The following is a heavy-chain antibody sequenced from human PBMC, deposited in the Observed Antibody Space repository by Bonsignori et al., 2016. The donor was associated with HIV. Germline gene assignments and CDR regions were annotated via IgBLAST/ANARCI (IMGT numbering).Heavy chain of an antibody. Sequence: SETLSLTCTVSGGSISSYYWSWIRQPPGKGLEWIGYIYYSGSTNYNPSLKSRVTISVDTSKNQFSLKLSSVTAADTAVYYCARTSEIYYYYYMDVWGKGTTVTVSS. CDR2: IYYSGST. D-gene: IGHD1-14*01. CDR3: ARTSEIYYYYYMDV. CDR1: GGSISSYY. J-gene: IGHJ6*03. V-gene: IGHV4-59*01.